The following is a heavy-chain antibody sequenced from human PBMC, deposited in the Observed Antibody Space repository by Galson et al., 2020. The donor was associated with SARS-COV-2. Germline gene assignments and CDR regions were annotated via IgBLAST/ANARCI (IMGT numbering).Heavy chain of an antibody. CDR2: IISKTDGGAT. V-gene: IGHV3-15*01. J-gene: IGHJ4*02. CDR1: GFTFDNAW. D-gene: IGHD6-13*01. Sequence: GSLKISCVASGFTFDNAWMTWVRQDPGKRLEWVGRIISKTDGGATHYAAPVKGRFTISRDDSEDTLYLQMNSLKTEDTAVYYCTTYTSGTLGYWGQGILVTVSS. CDR3: TTYTSGTLGY.